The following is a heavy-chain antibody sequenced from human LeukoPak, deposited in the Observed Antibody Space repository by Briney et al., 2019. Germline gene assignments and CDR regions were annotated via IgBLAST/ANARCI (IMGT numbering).Heavy chain of an antibody. V-gene: IGHV3-30-3*01. D-gene: IGHD6-19*01. CDR2: ISCDGTNK. CDR3: ARARIRLGGWYAFDY. J-gene: IGHJ4*02. Sequence: GGSLRLSCAASGFTFSFYAMHWVRQAPGKGLEWVAVISCDGTNKYYADSVKGRFTISRDTSKNTLFLQMNSLRAEDTAVYYCARARIRLGGWYAFDYWGQGTLVTVSS. CDR1: GFTFSFYA.